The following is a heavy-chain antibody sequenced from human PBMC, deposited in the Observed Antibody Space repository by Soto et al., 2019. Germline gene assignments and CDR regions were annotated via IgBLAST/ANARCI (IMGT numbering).Heavy chain of an antibody. CDR2: IVVGSGNT. J-gene: IGHJ4*02. CDR1: GFTFTSSA. V-gene: IGHV1-58*01. D-gene: IGHD5-18*01. CDR3: AAAKVRGYSYGRKHYFDY. Sequence: ASVKVSCKASGFTFTSSAVQWVRQARGQRLEWIGWIVVGSGNTNYAQKFQERVTITRDMSTSTAYMELSSLRSEDTAVYYCAAAKVRGYSYGRKHYFDYWGQGTLVTVSS.